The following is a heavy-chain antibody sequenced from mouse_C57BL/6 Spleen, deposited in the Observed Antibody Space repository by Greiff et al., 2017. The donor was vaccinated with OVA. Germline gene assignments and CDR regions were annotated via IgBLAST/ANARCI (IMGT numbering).Heavy chain of an antibody. J-gene: IGHJ2*01. Sequence: EVQLVESGGGLVQPGGSLSLSCAASGFTFTDYYMSWVRQPPGKALEWLGFIRNKANGYTTEYSASVKGRFTISRDNSPSILYLQMNALRAEDSATYYCARWTTVGDYWGQGTTLTVSS. CDR3: ARWTTVGDY. CDR2: IRNKANGYTT. V-gene: IGHV7-3*01. D-gene: IGHD1-1*01. CDR1: GFTFTDYY.